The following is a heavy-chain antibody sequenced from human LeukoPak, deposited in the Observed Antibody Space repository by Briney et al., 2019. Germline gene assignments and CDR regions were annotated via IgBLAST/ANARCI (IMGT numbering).Heavy chain of an antibody. Sequence: ASVKVSCKASGYTFTRYGITWARQAPGQGLEWMGWISAYNGNTNYAQKLQGRVTMTTDTSTSTAYMELRSLRSDDTAVYYCARSLVGATHFDYWGQGTLVTVSS. D-gene: IGHD1-26*01. V-gene: IGHV1-18*01. J-gene: IGHJ4*02. CDR1: GYTFTRYG. CDR3: ARSLVGATHFDY. CDR2: ISAYNGNT.